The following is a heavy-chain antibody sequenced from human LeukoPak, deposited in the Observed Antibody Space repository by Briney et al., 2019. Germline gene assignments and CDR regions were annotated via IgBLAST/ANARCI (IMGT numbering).Heavy chain of an antibody. V-gene: IGHV4-59*01. CDR1: GGSISGYY. CDR3: ARDQNGGNSNGFDY. D-gene: IGHD4-23*01. CDR2: LYYSGST. Sequence: PSETLSLTCTVSGGSISGYYWSWIRQPPGKGLEWIGYLYYSGSTNYNPSLKSRVTISVDTSKNQFSLRLSSVTAADTAVYYCARDQNGGNSNGFDYWGQGTLVTVSS. J-gene: IGHJ4*02.